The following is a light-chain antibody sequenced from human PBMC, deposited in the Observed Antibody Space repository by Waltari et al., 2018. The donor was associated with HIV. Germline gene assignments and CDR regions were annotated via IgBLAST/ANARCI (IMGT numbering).Light chain of an antibody. CDR2: AAS. CDR3: QQSFITPLT. Sequence: DFQMPQPRSSLSAPIAARFPLTCRASQSIGSYLNWFQHKPGTAPKLLIYAASSLQSGVPSRFSGSGSGTDFTLTISSLQPEDVATYYCQQSFITPLTFGPGTKVDIK. J-gene: IGKJ3*01. V-gene: IGKV1-39*01. CDR1: QSIGSY.